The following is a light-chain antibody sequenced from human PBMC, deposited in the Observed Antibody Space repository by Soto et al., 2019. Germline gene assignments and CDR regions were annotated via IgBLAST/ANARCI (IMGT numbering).Light chain of an antibody. CDR3: QQYGSSPPIT. J-gene: IGKJ5*01. CDR1: QSVSSSY. Sequence: EIVLTQSPATLSLSPGERATLSCRASQSVSSSYLAWYQQKPGQTPSLLIYGASSRATGIPDRFSGSGSGTYFTLTISRLEPEDFAVYYCQQYGSSPPITFGQGTRLEIK. V-gene: IGKV3-20*01. CDR2: GAS.